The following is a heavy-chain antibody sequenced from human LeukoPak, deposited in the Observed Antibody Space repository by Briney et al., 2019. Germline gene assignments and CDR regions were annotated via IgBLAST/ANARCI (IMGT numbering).Heavy chain of an antibody. D-gene: IGHD3-3*01. Sequence: PGGSLRLSCAASGFTFSSYSMNWVRQAPGKGLEWIGYIYHSGSTYYNPSLKSRVTISVDRSKNQFSLKLSSVTAADTAVYYCARAAIFGVALDYWGQGTLVTVSS. CDR3: ARAAIFGVALDY. CDR1: GFTFSSYSM. J-gene: IGHJ4*02. CDR2: IYHSGST. V-gene: IGHV4-4*02.